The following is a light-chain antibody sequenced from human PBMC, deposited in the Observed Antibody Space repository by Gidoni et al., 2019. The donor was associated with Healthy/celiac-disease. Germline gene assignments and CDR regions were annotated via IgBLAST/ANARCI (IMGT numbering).Light chain of an antibody. Sequence: EIVLTQSPGTLSLSPGERATLSCRASQSVSSSYLAWYQQKPGQAPRLLIYGASSRATGIPDRFSGSGSGTDFTLTISRLEPEDFAVYYCQQYGSSPVTFGQXTKLEIK. CDR2: GAS. CDR3: QQYGSSPVT. CDR1: QSVSSSY. V-gene: IGKV3-20*01. J-gene: IGKJ2*01.